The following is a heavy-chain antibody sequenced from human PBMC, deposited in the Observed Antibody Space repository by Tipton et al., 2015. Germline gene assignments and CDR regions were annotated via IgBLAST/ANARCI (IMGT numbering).Heavy chain of an antibody. CDR1: GGSISNYY. CDR3: ARDVDDYGGNSGPREYYGKDV. D-gene: IGHD4-23*01. J-gene: IGHJ6*02. V-gene: IGHV4-4*07. Sequence: TLSLTCTVSGGSISNYYWSWIRQPAGKGLDWIGRIYISGSTNYNPSLKSRVTMSVDTSKNQFSLKLSSVTAADTAVYYCARDVDDYGGNSGPREYYGKDVWGQGTTVTVSS. CDR2: IYISGST.